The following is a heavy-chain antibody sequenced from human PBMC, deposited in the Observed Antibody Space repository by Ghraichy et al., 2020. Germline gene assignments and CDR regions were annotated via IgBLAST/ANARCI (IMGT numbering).Heavy chain of an antibody. CDR2: IWYDGSNK. Sequence: GGSLRLSCAASGFTFSSYGMHWVRQAPGKGLEWVAVIWYDGSNKYYADSVKGRFTISRDNSKNTLYLQMNSLRAEDTAVYYCARGRYSSGWYLDYWGQGNLVTVSS. V-gene: IGHV3-33*01. J-gene: IGHJ4*02. D-gene: IGHD6-19*01. CDR1: GFTFSSYG. CDR3: ARGRYSSGWYLDY.